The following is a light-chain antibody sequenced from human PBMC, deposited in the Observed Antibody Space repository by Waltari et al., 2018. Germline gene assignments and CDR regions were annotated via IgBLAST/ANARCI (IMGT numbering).Light chain of an antibody. J-gene: IGLJ3*02. V-gene: IGLV2-11*01. Sequence: SWHQQRPGKAPKLVSDDVYKRPSEVPDRFSASKSGTTASLTISGLQADDEADYYCCADAYTYWVFGGGTKVTVL. CDR2: DVY. CDR3: CADAYTYWV.